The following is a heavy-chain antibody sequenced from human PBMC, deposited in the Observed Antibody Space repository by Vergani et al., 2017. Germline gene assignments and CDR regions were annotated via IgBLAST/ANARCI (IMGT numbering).Heavy chain of an antibody. CDR3: VRDAINYDVLTGYYIGLDS. D-gene: IGHD3-9*01. J-gene: IGHJ4*02. CDR2: VCHSGST. CDR1: NSSINSNYY. V-gene: IGHV4-38-2*01. Sequence: QVKLKESGPGLVPPAETLSLTCVVSNSSINSNYYWGWIRPSPGKRLEWIGSVCHSGSTFANPSLKSRVSISLDKSKKLISLILNSVTAADTAVYYCVRDAINYDVLTGYYIGLDSWGQGTLVTVSS.